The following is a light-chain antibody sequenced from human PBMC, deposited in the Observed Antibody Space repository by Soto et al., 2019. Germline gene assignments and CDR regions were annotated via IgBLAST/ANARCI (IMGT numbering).Light chain of an antibody. CDR2: DAS. CDR1: QSVSSY. Sequence: IVLTQSPATLSLSPGERATLSCRASQSVSSYLVWYQQKPGQAPRLLIYDASARATGIPARFSGSGSGTDFTLTISSLEPEDVAIYYCQQRSEWPLTFGGGTKVEIK. V-gene: IGKV3-11*01. CDR3: QQRSEWPLT. J-gene: IGKJ4*01.